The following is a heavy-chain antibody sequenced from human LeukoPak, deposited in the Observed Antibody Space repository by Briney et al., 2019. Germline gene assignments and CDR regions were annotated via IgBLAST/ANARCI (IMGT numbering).Heavy chain of an antibody. D-gene: IGHD2-15*01. CDR3: AREGSGGSCYDY. CDR1: GFTFSSYG. Sequence: PGRSLRLSCAASGFTFSSYGMHWVRQAPGKGLEWVAVIWYDGSNKYYADSVKGRFTISRDNSKNTLYLQMNSLRAEDTAVYYCAREGSGGSCYDYWGQGTLVTVSS. CDR2: IWYDGSNK. J-gene: IGHJ4*02. V-gene: IGHV3-33*01.